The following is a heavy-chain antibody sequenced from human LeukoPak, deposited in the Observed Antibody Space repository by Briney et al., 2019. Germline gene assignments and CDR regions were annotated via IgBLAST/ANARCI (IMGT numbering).Heavy chain of an antibody. J-gene: IGHJ5*02. CDR3: ARDVYGSGKNWFDP. CDR1: GFTFSSYS. V-gene: IGHV3-48*01. CDR2: ISSSSSTI. D-gene: IGHD3-10*01. Sequence: GGSLRLSCAASGFTFSSYSMNWVRQAPGKGLEWASYISSSSSTIYYADSVKGRFTISRDNAKNSLYLQMNSLRAEDTAVYYCARDVYGSGKNWFDPWGQGTLVTVSS.